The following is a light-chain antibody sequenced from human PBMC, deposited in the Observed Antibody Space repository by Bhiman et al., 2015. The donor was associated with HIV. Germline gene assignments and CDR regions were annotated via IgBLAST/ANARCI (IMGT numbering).Light chain of an antibody. CDR1: SSDVGGYNY. J-gene: IGLJ1*01. CDR3: CSYAGSYTLGV. V-gene: IGLV2-11*01. Sequence: QSALTQPASVSGSPGQSITISCTGTSSDVGGYNYVSWYQQHPGKAPKLLIYDVSDRPSGVPDRFSGSKSGNTASLTISGLQPEDEADYYCCSYAGSYTLGVFGTGTKVTVL. CDR2: DVS.